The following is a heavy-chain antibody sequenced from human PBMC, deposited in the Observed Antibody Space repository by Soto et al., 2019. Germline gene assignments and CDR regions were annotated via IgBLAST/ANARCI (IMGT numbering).Heavy chain of an antibody. Sequence: QVQLQQWGAGLLKPSETLSLTCAVYGGSFSGYYWSWIRQPPGKGLEWIGEINHSGSTNYNPSLKSRITRTVGTSKSQFSLMLSSVTAADTAVYYCARRRITMVRGVKNRSLAFDIWGQGTMVTVSS. CDR3: ARRRITMVRGVKNRSLAFDI. V-gene: IGHV4-34*01. CDR2: INHSGST. J-gene: IGHJ3*02. D-gene: IGHD3-10*01. CDR1: GGSFSGYY.